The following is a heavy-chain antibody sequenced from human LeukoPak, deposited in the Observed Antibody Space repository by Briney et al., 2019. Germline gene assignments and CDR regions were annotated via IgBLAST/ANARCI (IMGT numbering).Heavy chain of an antibody. CDR3: ATGEGHCNGGSCYSFDY. D-gene: IGHD2-15*01. CDR2: ISTSGTSL. CDR1: GFTFSDYY. V-gene: IGHV3-11*04. J-gene: IGHJ4*02. Sequence: GRSLRRSCAASGFTFSDYYLAWIRQAPGKELEWVSYISTSGTSLYYADSVKGRFTISRDNSKNSLYLQMNSLRAEDMAMYYCATGEGHCNGGSCYSFDYWGQGTLVTVSS.